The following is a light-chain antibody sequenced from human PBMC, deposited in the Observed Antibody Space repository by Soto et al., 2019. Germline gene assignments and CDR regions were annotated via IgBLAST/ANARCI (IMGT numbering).Light chain of an antibody. Sequence: QSALTQPASVAGSPGQSITISCTGSNTDVGDYNYVSWYRQLPGKAPQLIIYEGSKRPSGVSDRFSGSEPGNTASLTISGLQAEDEADYYCCSSAPGRTFVFGTGTKVTVL. CDR3: CSSAPGRTFV. CDR2: EGS. V-gene: IGLV2-23*01. J-gene: IGLJ1*01. CDR1: NTDVGDYNY.